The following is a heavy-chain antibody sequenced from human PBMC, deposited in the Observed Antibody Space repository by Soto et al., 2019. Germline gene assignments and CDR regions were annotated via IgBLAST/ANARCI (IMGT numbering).Heavy chain of an antibody. J-gene: IGHJ4*02. D-gene: IGHD3-22*01. V-gene: IGHV3-23*01. CDR2: ISSSGVST. Sequence: EVQLLESGGDLIQPGGSLRLSCAASGFTFSSYAMSWVRQAPGKGLGWVSAISSSGVSTFYADSVKGRFTISRDNSRNTLYLQMNSLRAEDTAIYYCAKYQPMTQPRPYFDYLGQGTLVTVSS. CDR3: AKYQPMTQPRPYFDY. CDR1: GFTFSSYA.